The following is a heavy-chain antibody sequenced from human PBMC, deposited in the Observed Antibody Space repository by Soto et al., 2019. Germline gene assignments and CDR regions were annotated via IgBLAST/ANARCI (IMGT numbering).Heavy chain of an antibody. J-gene: IGHJ4*02. CDR1: GGSINGGDFH. V-gene: IGHV4-30-4*01. D-gene: IGHD2-21*01. CDR2: TYAYRSDHT. CDR3: ARVIYGGAAV. Sequence: QVQLQESGPGLVKPSQTLSLTCTVYGGSINGGDFHWTWIRQPPGKGLEWGGSTYAYRSDHTYYNPSLRSRVLISAAPSKSQFSLRLTSVTVADTAVYFYARVIYGGAAVWGQGTLVTVSS.